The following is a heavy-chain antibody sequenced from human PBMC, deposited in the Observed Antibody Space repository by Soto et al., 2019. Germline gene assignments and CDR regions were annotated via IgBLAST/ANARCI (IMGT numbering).Heavy chain of an antibody. V-gene: IGHV4-59*08. CDR1: GGSISSYY. J-gene: IGHJ4*02. CDR2: IYYSGST. CDR3: ARLLAGTTGQTDY. D-gene: IGHD1-7*01. Sequence: PSETLSLTCTVSGGSISSYYWSWIRQPPGKGLEWIGYIYYSGSTNYNPSLKSRVTISVDTSKNQFSLKLSSVTAADTAVYYCARLLAGTTGQTDYWAQGTLVTVSS.